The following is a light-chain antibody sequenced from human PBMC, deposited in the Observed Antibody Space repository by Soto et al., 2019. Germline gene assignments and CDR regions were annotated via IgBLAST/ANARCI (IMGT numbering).Light chain of an antibody. V-gene: IGKV1-39*01. CDR1: QIISSY. CDR2: AAS. J-gene: IGKJ4*01. Sequence: DIQITQSPSSLSSSVGDRVTITCRSSQIISSYLNWYQQKPGKAPKLLIYAASSLQSGVPSRFSGSGSGTDFTLTTSSLQPEDFATYYCQQSYSTPLTFGGGTKVDIK. CDR3: QQSYSTPLT.